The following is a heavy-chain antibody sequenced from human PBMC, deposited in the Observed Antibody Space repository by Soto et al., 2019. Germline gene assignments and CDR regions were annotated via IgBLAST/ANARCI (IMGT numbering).Heavy chain of an antibody. Sequence: SVKVSCKASGGTFSSYAISWVRQAPGQGLEWMGGIIPIFGTANYAQKFQGRVTITADESTSTAYMELSSLRSEDTAVYYCAIPKRPGRDVYNPLFGYWGQGTLVTVSS. J-gene: IGHJ4*02. CDR1: GGTFSSYA. CDR2: IIPIFGTA. D-gene: IGHD1-1*01. V-gene: IGHV1-69*13. CDR3: AIPKRPGRDVYNPLFGY.